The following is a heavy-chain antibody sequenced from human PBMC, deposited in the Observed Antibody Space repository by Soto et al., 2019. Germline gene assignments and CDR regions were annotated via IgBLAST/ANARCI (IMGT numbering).Heavy chain of an antibody. CDR2: INHSGST. CDR1: GGSFSGYY. J-gene: IGHJ4*02. V-gene: IGHV4-34*01. CDR3: ARGQSLYIFDY. Sequence: SETLSLTCAVYGGSFSGYYWSWIRQPPGKGLEWIGEINHSGSTNYNPSLKSRVTISVDTSKNQFSLKLSSVTAADTAVYYCARGQSLYIFDYWGQGTLVTVSS.